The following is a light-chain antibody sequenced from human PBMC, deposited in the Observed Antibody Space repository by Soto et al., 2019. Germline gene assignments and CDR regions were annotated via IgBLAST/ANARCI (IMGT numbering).Light chain of an antibody. CDR3: GTWESSLDAGV. CDR2: DNN. V-gene: IGLV1-51*01. J-gene: IGLJ3*02. Sequence: QSVLTQPPSVSAAPGQKVTISCSGSHSNIGKNFVSWYQHLPGTAPKLLIYDNNKRPSGIPARSSGSKSGTSATLDITGLQTGDEADYYCGTWESSLDAGVFGGGTKLTVL. CDR1: HSNIGKNF.